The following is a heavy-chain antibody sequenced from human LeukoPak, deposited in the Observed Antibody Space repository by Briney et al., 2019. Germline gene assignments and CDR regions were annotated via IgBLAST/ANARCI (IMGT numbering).Heavy chain of an antibody. CDR2: IYYSGST. CDR3: AGNYDILTGYSMNYYYYYMDV. V-gene: IGHV4-59*01. Sequence: SETLSLTCTVSGGSINSYYWSWIRQPPGKGLEWIGYIYYSGSTNYNPSLKSRVTISVDTSKNQFSLKLSSVTAADTAVYYCAGNYDILTGYSMNYYYYYMDVWGKGTTVTISS. J-gene: IGHJ6*03. D-gene: IGHD3-9*01. CDR1: GGSINSYY.